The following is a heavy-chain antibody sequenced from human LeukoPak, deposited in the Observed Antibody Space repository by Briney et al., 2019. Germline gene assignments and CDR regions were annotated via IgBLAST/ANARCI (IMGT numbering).Heavy chain of an antibody. CDR2: ISDSGNT. J-gene: IGHJ4*02. D-gene: IGHD2-21*01. V-gene: IGHV3-23*01. Sequence: RGSLRLSCAASGFTLSSYAMSWVRQAPGKGLEWVSAISDSGNTYHADSVKGRFTISRDSSKNTLFLQMNRLRPEDAAVYYCAKAPVTTCRGAYCYPFDYWGQGTLVTVSS. CDR1: GFTLSSYA. CDR3: AKAPVTTCRGAYCYPFDY.